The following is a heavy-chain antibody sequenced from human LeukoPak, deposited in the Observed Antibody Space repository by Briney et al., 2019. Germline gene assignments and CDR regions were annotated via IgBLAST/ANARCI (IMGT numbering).Heavy chain of an antibody. CDR3: ARGGGQYSSSSNYYYMDV. Sequence: GSSVKVSCKASGYTFTSYDINWVRQATGQGLEWMGWMNPNSGNTGYAQKFQGRVTITRNTSISTAYMELSSLRSEDTAVYYCARGGGQYSSSSNYYYMDVWGKGTTVTVSS. D-gene: IGHD6-6*01. CDR2: MNPNSGNT. CDR1: GYTFTSYD. V-gene: IGHV1-8*03. J-gene: IGHJ6*03.